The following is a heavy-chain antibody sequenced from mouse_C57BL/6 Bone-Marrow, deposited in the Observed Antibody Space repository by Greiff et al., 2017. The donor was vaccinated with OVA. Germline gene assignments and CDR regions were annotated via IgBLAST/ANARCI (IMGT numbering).Heavy chain of an antibody. Sequence: QVQLQQSGAELVKPGASVKLSCKASGYTFTSYWMQWVKQRPGQGLEWIGEIDPSDSYTNYNQKFKGKATLTVDTSSSTAYMQLSSLTSEDSAVYYCAREGDGYYPFAYWGQGTLVTVSA. CDR2: IDPSDSYT. D-gene: IGHD2-3*01. J-gene: IGHJ3*01. CDR1: GYTFTSYW. V-gene: IGHV1-50*01. CDR3: AREGDGYYPFAY.